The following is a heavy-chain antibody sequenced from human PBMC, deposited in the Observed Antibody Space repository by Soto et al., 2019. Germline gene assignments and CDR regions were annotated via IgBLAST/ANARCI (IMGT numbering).Heavy chain of an antibody. CDR1: GFTFSSYA. Sequence: GGSLRLSCAASGFTFSSYAVSWVRQAPGKGPEWISSISSTTNYIYYADSMKGRFTVSRDNAKNSVYLEMNSLSAEDTALYYCARESEDLTSNFDYWGQGTLVTVSS. V-gene: IGHV3-21*01. J-gene: IGHJ4*02. CDR3: ARESEDLTSNFDY. CDR2: ISSTTNYI.